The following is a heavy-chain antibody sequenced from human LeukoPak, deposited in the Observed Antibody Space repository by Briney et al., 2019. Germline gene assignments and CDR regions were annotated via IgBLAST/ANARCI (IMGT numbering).Heavy chain of an antibody. Sequence: SETLSLTCTVSGGSISGYYWSWIRRSPGKGLEWISYIYSSGSTNYNPSLNGRVTISVDTSNNHFSLKLVSVAAADTAVYFCARYNWGYGAFDYWGQGTLVAVSS. D-gene: IGHD1-20*01. CDR3: ARYNWGYGAFDY. J-gene: IGHJ4*02. V-gene: IGHV4-59*01. CDR1: GGSISGYY. CDR2: IYSSGST.